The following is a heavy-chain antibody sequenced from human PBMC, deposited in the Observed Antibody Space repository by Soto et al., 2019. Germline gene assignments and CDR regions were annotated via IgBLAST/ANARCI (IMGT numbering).Heavy chain of an antibody. J-gene: IGHJ5*02. D-gene: IGHD6-19*01. V-gene: IGHV3-33*01. CDR1: GFTFNSYG. CDR2: IWYDGSNK. Sequence: GGSLRLSCAASGFTFNSYGMHWVRQAPGKGLEWVAVIWYDGSNKYYADSVKGRFTISRDNSKNTLYLQMNSLRAEDTAVYYCARDWYSSLYSWFDPWGQGTLVTVSS. CDR3: ARDWYSSLYSWFDP.